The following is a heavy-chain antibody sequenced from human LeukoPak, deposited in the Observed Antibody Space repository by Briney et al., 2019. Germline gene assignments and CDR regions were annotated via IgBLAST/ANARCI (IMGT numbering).Heavy chain of an antibody. D-gene: IGHD4-17*01. V-gene: IGHV1-24*01. Sequence: ASVKVSCKVSGYTLTELSMHWVRQAPGKGLEWMGGFDPEDGEAIYAQKFQGRVTMTEDTSTDTAYMELSSLRSEDTAVYYCATSTPLTSSTVTDAFDIWGQGTMVTVSS. CDR2: FDPEDGEA. J-gene: IGHJ3*02. CDR3: ATSTPLTSSTVTDAFDI. CDR1: GYTLTELS.